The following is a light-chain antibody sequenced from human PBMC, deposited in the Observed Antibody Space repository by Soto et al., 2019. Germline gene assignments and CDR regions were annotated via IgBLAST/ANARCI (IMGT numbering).Light chain of an antibody. CDR3: SSYTSTSTQVV. CDR1: SSDVGGYKY. J-gene: IGLJ2*01. V-gene: IGLV2-14*01. Sequence: QSALTQPASVSGSPGQSITISCTGTSSDVGGYKYVSWYQHHPGKAPKLLIYEVSNRPSGVSNRFSGSKSANTGSLTISGLRAEDEADYYCSSYTSTSTQVVFGGGTKLTV. CDR2: EVS.